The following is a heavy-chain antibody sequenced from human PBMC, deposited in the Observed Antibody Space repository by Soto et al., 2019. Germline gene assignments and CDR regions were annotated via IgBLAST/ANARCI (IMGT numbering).Heavy chain of an antibody. J-gene: IGHJ4*02. Sequence: EVQLVESGGGLVQPGRSLRLSCAASGFTFDDYAMHWVRQAPGKGLEWVLGISWNSGSIGYTDSVKGGFTISRDNAKNSLYLQMNSLRAVDTALYYCAKGDGYWGQGTLVTVSS. CDR3: AKGDGY. V-gene: IGHV3-9*01. CDR2: ISWNSGSI. CDR1: GFTFDDYA.